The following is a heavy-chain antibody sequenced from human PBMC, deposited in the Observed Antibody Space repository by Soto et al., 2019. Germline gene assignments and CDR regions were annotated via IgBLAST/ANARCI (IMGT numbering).Heavy chain of an antibody. J-gene: IGHJ6*02. CDR2: ISGSGIST. V-gene: IGHV3-23*01. CDR1: GFTFSTYP. CDR3: ASDLSGRADV. Sequence: GGCLRLSCAASGFTFSTYPMSWVRQAPGKGLEWVSGISGSGISTYYTDSVKGRFTISRDNSKNTVFLQMNSLRDEDTAVYYCASDLSGRADVWGQGTTVTVSS. D-gene: IGHD2-21*01.